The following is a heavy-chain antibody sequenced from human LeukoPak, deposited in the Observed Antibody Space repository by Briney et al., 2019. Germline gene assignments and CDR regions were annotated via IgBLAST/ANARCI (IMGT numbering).Heavy chain of an antibody. CDR1: GFTFSNAW. Sequence: GGSLRLSCAASGFTFSNAWMSWVRQAPGKGLEWVSYISSSGSTIYYADSVKGRFTISRDNAKNSLYLQMNSLRAEDTAVYYCARDAVVRGVIITDYWGQGTLVTVSS. D-gene: IGHD3-10*01. V-gene: IGHV3-11*04. J-gene: IGHJ4*02. CDR2: ISSSGSTI. CDR3: ARDAVVRGVIITDY.